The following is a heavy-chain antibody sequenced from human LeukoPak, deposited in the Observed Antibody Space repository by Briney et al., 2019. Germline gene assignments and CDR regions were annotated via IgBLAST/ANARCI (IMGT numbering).Heavy chain of an antibody. Sequence: GGPLKLSCAASGFTFSGSPMHWVRQASGKGLEWVGRIRSKANSYATAYAASVKGRFTVSRDDSKKTAYLQMNSLRAEDTAVYYCAKDTNYYGSGSSLLDYWGQGTLVTVSS. CDR3: AKDTNYYGSGSSLLDY. CDR1: GFTFSGSP. J-gene: IGHJ4*02. CDR2: IRSKANSYAT. D-gene: IGHD3-10*01. V-gene: IGHV3-73*01.